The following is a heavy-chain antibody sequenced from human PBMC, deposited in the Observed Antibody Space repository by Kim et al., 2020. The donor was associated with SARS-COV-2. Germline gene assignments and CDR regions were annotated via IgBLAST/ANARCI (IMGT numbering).Heavy chain of an antibody. CDR3: ARSRVVVPAGTEYYYYYGMDV. CDR2: INHSGST. Sequence: SETLSLTCAVYGGSFSGYYWSWIRQPPGKGLEWIGEINHSGSTNYNPSLKSRVTISVDTSKNQFSLKLSSVTAADTAVYYCARSRVVVPAGTEYYYYYGMDVWGQGTTVTVSS. V-gene: IGHV4-34*01. CDR1: GGSFSGYY. D-gene: IGHD2-2*01. J-gene: IGHJ6*02.